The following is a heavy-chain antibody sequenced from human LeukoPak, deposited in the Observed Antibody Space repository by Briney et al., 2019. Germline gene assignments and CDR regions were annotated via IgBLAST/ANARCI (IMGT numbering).Heavy chain of an antibody. CDR1: GFSFSIYS. V-gene: IGHV3-21*01. CDR3: ARDPNNSGYDTNWFDT. Sequence: PGGSLRLSCAPSGFSFSIYSMNWVRQPPGEGLEWVSSISCSSSYIYYADSVKGRFTISRDNAKHSLYLQMNSLRAEDTAVYYCARDPNNSGYDTNWFDTWGQGTLVTVSS. J-gene: IGHJ5*02. D-gene: IGHD5-12*01. CDR2: ISCSSSYI.